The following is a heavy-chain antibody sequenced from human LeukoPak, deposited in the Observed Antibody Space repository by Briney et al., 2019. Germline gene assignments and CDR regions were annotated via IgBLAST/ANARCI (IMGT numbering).Heavy chain of an antibody. CDR2: IYSGGDT. V-gene: IGHV3-66*01. CDR1: GFTVRRNY. J-gene: IGHJ4*02. CDR3: AKSRSGSANWALQIFDN. D-gene: IGHD2-2*01. Sequence: GGSLRLSCAASGFTVRRNYLSWVRQAPGKGLECVSVIYSGGDTYYADSVKGRFTISRDNSKNTLYLQMNSLRAEDTAVYFCAKSRSGSANWALQIFDNWGQGTLVTVSS.